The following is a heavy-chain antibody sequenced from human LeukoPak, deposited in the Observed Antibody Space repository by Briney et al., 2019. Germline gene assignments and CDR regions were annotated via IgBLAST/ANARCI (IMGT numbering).Heavy chain of an antibody. Sequence: PSETLSLTCAVYGGSFSGYYWSWIRQPPGKGLEWIGEINHSGSTNYNPSLKSRVTMSVDTSKNQFSLKLSSVTAADTAEYYCARGGTVVTKDIFDYWGQGTLVTVSS. CDR3: ARGGTVVTKDIFDY. D-gene: IGHD4-23*01. J-gene: IGHJ4*02. V-gene: IGHV4-34*01. CDR1: GGSFSGYY. CDR2: INHSGST.